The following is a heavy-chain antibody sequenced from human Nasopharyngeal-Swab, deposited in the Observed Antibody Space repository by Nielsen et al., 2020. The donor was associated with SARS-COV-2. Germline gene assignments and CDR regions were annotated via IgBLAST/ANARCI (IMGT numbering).Heavy chain of an antibody. CDR3: ARVGWWFHYYFDY. V-gene: IGHV3-74*03. CDR2: INNDGSST. J-gene: IGHJ4*02. D-gene: IGHD2-15*01. CDR1: GFTFSNYW. Sequence: GESLKISCAASGFTFSNYWMHWVRQAPGKGLVWVSRINNDGSSTTDADSVKGRFTISRDNAKNTVYLQMNSLRAEDTAVYYCARVGWWFHYYFDYWGQGTLATVSS.